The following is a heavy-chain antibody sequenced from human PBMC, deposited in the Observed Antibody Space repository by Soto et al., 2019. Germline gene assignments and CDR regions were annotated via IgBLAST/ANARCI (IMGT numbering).Heavy chain of an antibody. CDR1: NGSISSGGYS. Sequence: PSETLSLTCTVSNGSISSGGYSWSWIRQTPGKGLEWIGYIYLTGKTYYNPSLKNRATLSIDTSQNQFSLQLTSVTAADTAVYYCARAPPGPAPRWGVWGHGTTVTVSS. CDR3: ARAPPGPAPRWGV. V-gene: IGHV4-30-2*01. CDR2: IYLTGKT. D-gene: IGHD3-16*01. J-gene: IGHJ6*02.